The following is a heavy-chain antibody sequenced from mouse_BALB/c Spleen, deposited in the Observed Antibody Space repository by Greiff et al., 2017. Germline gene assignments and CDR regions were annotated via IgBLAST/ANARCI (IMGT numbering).Heavy chain of an antibody. CDR2: ISSGSSTI. CDR1: GFTFSSFG. J-gene: IGHJ4*01. Sequence: EVQGVESGGGLVQPGGSRKLSCAASGFTFSSFGMHWVRQAPEKGLEWVAYISSGSSTIYYADTVKGRFTISRDNPKNTLFLQMTSLRSEDTAMYYGAREFPSYCYGSSYMDYWGQGTSVTVSS. CDR3: AREFPSYCYGSSYMDY. D-gene: IGHD1-1*01. V-gene: IGHV5-17*02.